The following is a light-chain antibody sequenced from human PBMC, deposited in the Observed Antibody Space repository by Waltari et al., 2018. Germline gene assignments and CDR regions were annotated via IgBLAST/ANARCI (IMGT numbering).Light chain of an antibody. V-gene: IGLV3-10*01. CDR2: EDN. J-gene: IGLJ3*02. CDR1: TLPKKY. Sequence: SSELTQPPSVSVSPGQTARITCSGDTLPKKYVYWYHQKSGRAPVLVIYEDNKRPTGMSERFSGSSSGTMAALTISGAQVEDEGDYYCYSTPGSDNHGAVFGGGTTLTVL. CDR3: YSTPGSDNHGAV.